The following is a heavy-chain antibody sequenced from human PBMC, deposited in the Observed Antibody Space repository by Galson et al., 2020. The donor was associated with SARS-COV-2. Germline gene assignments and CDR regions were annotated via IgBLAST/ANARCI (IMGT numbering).Heavy chain of an antibody. Sequence: ETSETLSLTCTVSGGSIRGFYWSWTRQSPGKGLEWVAYIYYSGSTNYNPSLKSRVTISVETSKNQFSLKLNSVTAADTAVYYCAGGGKWELTYWGQGTLVTVSS. CDR3: AGGGKWELTY. J-gene: IGHJ4*02. CDR2: IYYSGST. CDR1: GGSIRGFY. V-gene: IGHV4-59*01. D-gene: IGHD1-26*01.